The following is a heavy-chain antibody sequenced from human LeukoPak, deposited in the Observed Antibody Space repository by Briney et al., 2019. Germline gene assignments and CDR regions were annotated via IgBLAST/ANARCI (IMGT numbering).Heavy chain of an antibody. V-gene: IGHV1-24*01. J-gene: IGHJ4*02. Sequence: ASVKVSCKVSGYTITELSMHWVRQTPGKGLEWMGGFDPEDGETIYAQKFQGRVTMTEDTSTDTAYMELSSLRSEDTAVYYCATGVWWELDSVAHPDYWGQGTLVTVSS. CDR1: GYTITELS. CDR3: ATGVWWELDSVAHPDY. CDR2: FDPEDGET. D-gene: IGHD1-26*01.